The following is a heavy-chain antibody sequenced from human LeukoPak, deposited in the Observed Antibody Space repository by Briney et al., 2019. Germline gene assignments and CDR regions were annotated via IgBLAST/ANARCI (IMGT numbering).Heavy chain of an antibody. D-gene: IGHD2-15*01. Sequence: PSETLSLTCTVSGGSISSSSYYWGWIRQPPGKGLEWIGSIYYSGSTYYNPSLKSRVTISVDTSKNQFPLKLSSVTAADTAVYYCARRRQTGYCSGGSCSTGGRWYFDYWGQGTLVTVSS. CDR2: IYYSGST. J-gene: IGHJ4*02. V-gene: IGHV4-39*06. CDR1: GGSISSSSYY. CDR3: ARRRQTGYCSGGSCSTGGRWYFDY.